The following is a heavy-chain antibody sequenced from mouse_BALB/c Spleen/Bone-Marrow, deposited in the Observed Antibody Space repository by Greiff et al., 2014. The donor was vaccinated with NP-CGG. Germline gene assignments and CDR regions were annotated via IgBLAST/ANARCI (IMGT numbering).Heavy chain of an antibody. CDR3: ARRFGNSPRDSAMVN. D-gene: IGHD2-1*01. Sequence: VQLQQSGADLVKPGASVKLSCTASGFNIKDTYIHWVKQRSEQGLEWIGRVDPANGNTKYAPKFQGKATITADTSSNTAYLRLSSLTSEDTAVYYCARRFGNSPRDSAMVNWGRGTSVTVSS. J-gene: IGHJ4*01. CDR2: VDPANGNT. CDR1: GFNIKDTY. V-gene: IGHV14-3*02.